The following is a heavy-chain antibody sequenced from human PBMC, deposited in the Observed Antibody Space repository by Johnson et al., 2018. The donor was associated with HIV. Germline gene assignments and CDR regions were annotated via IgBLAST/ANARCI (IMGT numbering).Heavy chain of an antibody. CDR2: INWNGGST. D-gene: IGHD6-19*01. V-gene: IGHV3-20*04. CDR1: GFTFDEYG. CDR3: ARDLTVADIGHYAFDI. J-gene: IGHJ3*02. Sequence: VQLVESGGGVVRPGGSLRLSCAASGFTFDEYGMSWVRQTPGKGLEWVSGINWNGGSTSHVDSVKGRFTISRDNAKNSLYLQMNSLRADDTAVYYCARDLTVADIGHYAFDIWGQGTMVTVSS.